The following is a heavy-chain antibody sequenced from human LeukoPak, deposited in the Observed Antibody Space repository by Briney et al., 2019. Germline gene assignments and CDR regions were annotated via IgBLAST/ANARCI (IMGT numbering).Heavy chain of an antibody. CDR2: IYTSEST. D-gene: IGHD3-10*01. CDR3: ARGLWFGDENPPYFDY. Sequence: SETLSLTCTVSGDSIRNSSYYWGWIRQPAGKGLEWIGRIYTSESTNYNPSLKSRVTISVDTSRNQFSLKLSSVTAADTAVYYCARGLWFGDENPPYFDYWGQGILVTVSS. CDR1: GDSIRNSSYY. V-gene: IGHV4-61*02. J-gene: IGHJ4*02.